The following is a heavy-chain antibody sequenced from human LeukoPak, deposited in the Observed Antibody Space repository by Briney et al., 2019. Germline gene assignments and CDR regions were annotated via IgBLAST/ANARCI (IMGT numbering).Heavy chain of an antibody. CDR2: INHSGST. Sequence: PSETLSLTCAVYGGSFSGYYWSWIRQPPGKGLEWIGEINHSGSTNYNPSLKSRVTISVDTSKNQFSLKLSSVTAAGTAVYYCARGGQWTHYYYMDVWGKGTTVTVSS. J-gene: IGHJ6*03. CDR3: ARGGQWTHYYYMDV. D-gene: IGHD6-19*01. V-gene: IGHV4-34*01. CDR1: GGSFSGYY.